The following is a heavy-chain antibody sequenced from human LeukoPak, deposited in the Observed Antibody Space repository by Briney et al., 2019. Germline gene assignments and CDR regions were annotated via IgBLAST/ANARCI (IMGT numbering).Heavy chain of an antibody. Sequence: SVKVSCKAPGRTFSSYAISWVRQAPGQGLEWMGGIIPIFGTASYAQKFQGRVTITTDESTSTAYMELSSLRSEDTAVYYCAREEGRGSYALDYWGQGTLVTVSS. CDR2: IIPIFGTA. CDR3: AREEGRGSYALDY. J-gene: IGHJ4*02. CDR1: GRTFSSYA. D-gene: IGHD1-26*01. V-gene: IGHV1-69*05.